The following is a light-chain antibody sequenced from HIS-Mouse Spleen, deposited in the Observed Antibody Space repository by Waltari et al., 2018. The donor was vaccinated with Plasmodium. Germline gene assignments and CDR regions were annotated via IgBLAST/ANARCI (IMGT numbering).Light chain of an antibody. CDR2: GAS. J-gene: IGKJ3*01. V-gene: IGKV3-20*01. CDR1: QNVSSSY. Sequence: EIVLTQSPGTLSLSPGERATLSCRASQNVSSSYLAWYQQKPGQAPRILIYGASSRATGIPDRFSGSGSGTDFTLTISRLEPEDFAVYYCQQYGSSPFTFGPGTKVDIK. CDR3: QQYGSSPFT.